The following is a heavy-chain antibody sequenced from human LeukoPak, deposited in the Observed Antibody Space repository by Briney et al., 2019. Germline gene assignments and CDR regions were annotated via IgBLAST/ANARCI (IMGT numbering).Heavy chain of an antibody. CDR3: ASSDTAMLLND. V-gene: IGHV1-46*01. CDR2: INPSGSSS. J-gene: IGHJ4*02. D-gene: IGHD5-18*01. CDR1: GYTFTSYY. Sequence: ASVKVSCKASGYTFTSYYIHWVRQAPGQGLEWMGVINPSGSSSTYAQKFQGRVTMTRDTSTSTVYMELSSLRSEDRAVYYRASSDTAMLLNDWGQGTLVTVSS.